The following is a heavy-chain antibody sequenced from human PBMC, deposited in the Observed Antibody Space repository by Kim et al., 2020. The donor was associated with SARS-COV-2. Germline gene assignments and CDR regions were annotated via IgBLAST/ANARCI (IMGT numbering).Heavy chain of an antibody. Sequence: PGSVKGRFTISKENAKNSMYLQMNSLRAGDTAVYYCARGGYSSSLYYFDYWGQGTLVTVSS. V-gene: IGHV3-13*01. J-gene: IGHJ4*02. CDR3: ARGGYSSSLYYFDY. D-gene: IGHD6-13*01.